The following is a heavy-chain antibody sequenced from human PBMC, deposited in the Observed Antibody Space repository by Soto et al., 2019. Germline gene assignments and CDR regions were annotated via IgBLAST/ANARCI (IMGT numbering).Heavy chain of an antibody. CDR3: AKIAPVGGDHYYYGMDV. Sequence: GGSLRLSCASSGFTFSSYAMSWVRQAPGKGLEWVSAISGSGGSTYYADSVKGRFTISRDNSKNTLYLQMNSLRAEDTAVYYCAKIAPVGGDHYYYGMDVWGQGTTVTVSS. V-gene: IGHV3-23*01. J-gene: IGHJ6*02. CDR2: ISGSGGST. CDR1: GFTFSSYA. D-gene: IGHD4-17*01.